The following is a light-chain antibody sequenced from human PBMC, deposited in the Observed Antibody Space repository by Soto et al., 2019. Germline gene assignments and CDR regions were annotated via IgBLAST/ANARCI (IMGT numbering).Light chain of an antibody. CDR2: AAS. J-gene: IGKJ5*01. V-gene: IGKV1-33*01. CDR3: QQYDNLPIT. Sequence: DIQMTQSPSSLSASVGDRVTITCQASQDIGNSLNWYQQKPGKASKLLLSAASNLETGGPSRFSGSGSGTDFAFIISSLQPEDIATYFCQQYDNLPITFGQGTRLEIK. CDR1: QDIGNS.